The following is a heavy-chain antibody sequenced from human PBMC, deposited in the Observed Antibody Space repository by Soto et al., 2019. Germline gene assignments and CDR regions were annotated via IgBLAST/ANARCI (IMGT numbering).Heavy chain of an antibody. CDR2: ISSSGSRI. D-gene: IGHD2-2*01. J-gene: IGHJ4*02. Sequence: VQLVESGGGLVQPGGSLRLSCAASGFTFSSYEMNWVRQAPGKGLEWVSYISSSGSRIFYAGSVKGRFTISRDNAKNSLYLQMNSLRAEDTAVYYCARVGCSSTSCYSIDYWGQGTLVTASS. CDR1: GFTFSSYE. CDR3: ARVGCSSTSCYSIDY. V-gene: IGHV3-48*03.